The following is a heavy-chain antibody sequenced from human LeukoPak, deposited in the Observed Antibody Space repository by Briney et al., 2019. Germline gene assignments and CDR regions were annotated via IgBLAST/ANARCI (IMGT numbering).Heavy chain of an antibody. Sequence: SETLSLTCTVSGGSISSGDYYWSWIRQPPGKGLEWIGYIYYSGSTYYNPSLKSRVTISVDTSKNQFSLKLSSVTAADTAVYYCARGRDYYDILTGYYPFDYWGQGTLVTVSS. V-gene: IGHV4-30-4*01. CDR3: ARGRDYYDILTGYYPFDY. CDR2: IYYSGST. CDR1: GGSISSGDYY. D-gene: IGHD3-9*01. J-gene: IGHJ4*02.